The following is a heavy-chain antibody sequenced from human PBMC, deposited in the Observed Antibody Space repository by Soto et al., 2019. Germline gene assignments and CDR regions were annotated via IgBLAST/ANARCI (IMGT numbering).Heavy chain of an antibody. Sequence: PSETLSLTCTVSGGSINSAGHSWGWVRQSPGKGLEWIGYSYHSGSSYYNPSLQSRVTISVDRSKNQFSLKLSSVTAADTAVYYCARAGGLKDPYCSSTSCKTYYYGMDVWGQGTTVTVSS. J-gene: IGHJ6*02. V-gene: IGHV4-30-2*06. CDR1: GGSINSAGHS. CDR2: SYHSGSS. D-gene: IGHD2-2*01. CDR3: ARAGGLKDPYCSSTSCKTYYYGMDV.